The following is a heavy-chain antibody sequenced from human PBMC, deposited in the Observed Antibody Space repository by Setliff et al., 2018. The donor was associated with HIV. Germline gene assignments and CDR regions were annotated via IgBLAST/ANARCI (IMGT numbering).Heavy chain of an antibody. J-gene: IGHJ4*02. CDR3: ARLAYSSGWSPSYYFDY. D-gene: IGHD6-19*01. CDR1: GGSINNYY. Sequence: SETLSLTCTVSGGSINNYYWSWVRQTPGKGLEWIGQIYYIGSTNYNPSLKSRVMISVDTSKNQFSLSLTSVTAADTAVYYCARLAYSSGWSPSYYFDYWGQGTLVTVSS. V-gene: IGHV4-59*08. CDR2: IYYIGST.